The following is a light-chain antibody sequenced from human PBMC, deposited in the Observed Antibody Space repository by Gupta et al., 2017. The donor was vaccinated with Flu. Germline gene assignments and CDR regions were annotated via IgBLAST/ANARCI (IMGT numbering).Light chain of an antibody. CDR1: SSDVGCYNC. CDR2: DVS. V-gene: IGLV2-14*04. Sequence: TSSDVGCYNCCSWYQQHPVKAPKRIMYDVSNRPSGVSNRFSGSKSGNTASLTISGLQAEDEAEYYCGSFTSSSTYVFGTGTTVTVL. CDR3: GSFTSSSTYV. J-gene: IGLJ1*01.